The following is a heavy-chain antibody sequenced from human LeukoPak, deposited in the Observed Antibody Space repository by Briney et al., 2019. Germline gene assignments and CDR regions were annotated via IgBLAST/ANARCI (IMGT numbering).Heavy chain of an antibody. CDR1: GYTFTSYY. J-gene: IGHJ4*02. CDR3: ARDYGSGYYDY. CDR2: INPSDGST. D-gene: IGHD3-22*01. V-gene: IGHV1-46*01. Sequence: ASVKVSCKASGYTFTSYYMHWVRQAPGQGLEWMGIINPSDGSTSYAQKFQGRVTMTRDTSTSTVYMELSSLRSEDTAVYYCARDYGSGYYDYWGQGTLVTVSS.